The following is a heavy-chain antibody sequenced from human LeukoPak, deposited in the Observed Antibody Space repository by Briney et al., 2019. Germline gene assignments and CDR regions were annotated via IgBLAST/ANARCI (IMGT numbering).Heavy chain of an antibody. CDR1: GLTFSDYA. Sequence: GGSLRLSCAASGLTFSDYAMSWVRQAPGKGLEWVSAISGSGGSTYYADSVKGRFTISRDNSKNTLYLQMNSLRAEDTAVYYCAKDRGDSSGYYYGEYWFDYWGQGTLVTVSS. D-gene: IGHD3-22*01. CDR2: ISGSGGST. J-gene: IGHJ4*02. CDR3: AKDRGDSSGYYYGEYWFDY. V-gene: IGHV3-23*01.